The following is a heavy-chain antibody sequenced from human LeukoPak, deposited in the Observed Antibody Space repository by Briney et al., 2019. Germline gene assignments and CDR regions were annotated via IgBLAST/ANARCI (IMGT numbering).Heavy chain of an antibody. CDR2: ISRNGGST. CDR1: GFTFDEYG. J-gene: IGHJ1*01. CDR3: VRSITMFQH. V-gene: IGHV3-20*04. D-gene: IGHD3-10*01. Sequence: GGSLRLSCAASGFTFDEYGMTWVRQAPGQVLEWVSGISRNGGSTGYADSVKGRFTISRDNVKNYLFLQMNSLRAEDTALYYCVRSITMFQHWGQGTLVTVSS.